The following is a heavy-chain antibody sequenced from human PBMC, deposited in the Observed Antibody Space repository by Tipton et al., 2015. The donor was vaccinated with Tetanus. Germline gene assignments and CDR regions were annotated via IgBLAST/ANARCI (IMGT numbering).Heavy chain of an antibody. CDR3: ARDKPLVAAMHTADY. J-gene: IGHJ4*02. V-gene: IGHV3-74*03. CDR1: GFTFSNYW. CDR2: IDRDGIST. D-gene: IGHD2-21*02. Sequence: SLRLSCSVSGFTFSNYWMHWVRQAPGKGLVWVSRIDRDGISTTYADSVKGRFTISRDNAKNSLSLQMNRLRAEDTAIYYCARDKPLVAAMHTADYWGQGTLVTVSS.